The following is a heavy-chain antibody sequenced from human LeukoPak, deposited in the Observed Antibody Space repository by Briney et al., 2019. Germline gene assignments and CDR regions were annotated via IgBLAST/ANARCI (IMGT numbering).Heavy chain of an antibody. CDR2: IYSTGNT. CDR3: ARHAVYRYYFDY. V-gene: IGHV4-4*09. J-gene: IGHJ4*02. Sequence: SETLSLTCAVSGGSINTYYWSWIRQPPGKGLEWVGYIYSTGNTNYNPSLKGRVTISLDTSKNQFSLKLSSVTAADTAVYYCARHAVYRYYFDYWGQGTLVTVSS. D-gene: IGHD1-26*01. CDR1: GGSINTYY.